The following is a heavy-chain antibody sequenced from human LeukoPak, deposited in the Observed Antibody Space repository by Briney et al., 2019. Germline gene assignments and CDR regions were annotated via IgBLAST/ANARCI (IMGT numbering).Heavy chain of an antibody. CDR1: GGSISSGSYY. CDR3: ARDYDFWSGYSN. CDR2: IYTSGST. J-gene: IGHJ4*02. D-gene: IGHD3-3*01. Sequence: SETLSLTCTASGGSISSGSYYWSWIRQPAGKGLEWIGRIYTSGSTNYNPSLKSRVTISVDTSKNQFSLKLSSVTAADTAVYYRARDYDFWSGYSNWGQGTLVTVSS. V-gene: IGHV4-61*02.